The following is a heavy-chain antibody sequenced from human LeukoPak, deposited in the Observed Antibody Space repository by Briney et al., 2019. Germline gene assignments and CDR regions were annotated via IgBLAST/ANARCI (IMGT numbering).Heavy chain of an antibody. D-gene: IGHD7-27*01. CDR3: AKRRGTGLQRFIDY. CDR2: ITGSGDST. CDR1: GISGIPFSSNA. V-gene: IGHV3-23*01. J-gene: IGHJ4*02. Sequence: PGGSLRLSCAASGISGIPFSSNAMTWVRQAPGKGLEGVSGITGSGDSTFYTEAVKGRFNISRDNPKNTLYLEMTSVRDEDTAVYYCAKRRGTGLQRFIDYWGQGTLVTVSS.